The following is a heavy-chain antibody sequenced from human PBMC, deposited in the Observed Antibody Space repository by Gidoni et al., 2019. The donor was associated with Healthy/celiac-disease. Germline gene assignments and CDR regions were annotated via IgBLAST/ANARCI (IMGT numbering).Heavy chain of an antibody. CDR1: GFTFDDSA. D-gene: IGHD4-17*01. CDR2: ISWNSGSI. Sequence: EVQLVESGGGLVQPGRSMRLSCAASGFTFDDSAMHWGRQAPGKGLEWVSGISWNSGSIGYADSVKGRFTSSRDNAKNSLYLQMNSLRAEDTALYYCAKTLYGAEEYYFDYWGQGTLVTVSS. J-gene: IGHJ4*02. V-gene: IGHV3-9*01. CDR3: AKTLYGAEEYYFDY.